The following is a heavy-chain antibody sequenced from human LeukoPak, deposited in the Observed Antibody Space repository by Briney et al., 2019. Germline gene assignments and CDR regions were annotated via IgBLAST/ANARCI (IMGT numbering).Heavy chain of an antibody. V-gene: IGHV5-51*01. CDR3: ARREMEDYYFDY. D-gene: IGHD2-8*01. Sequence: GESLQISCKASGYSFTSYWIGWVRQMPGKGLEWMGIIYPSDSDTRYSPSFQGQVTISADKSINTAYLQWSSLKASDTAMYYCARREMEDYYFDYWGQGTLVTVSS. CDR1: GYSFTSYW. J-gene: IGHJ4*02. CDR2: IYPSDSDT.